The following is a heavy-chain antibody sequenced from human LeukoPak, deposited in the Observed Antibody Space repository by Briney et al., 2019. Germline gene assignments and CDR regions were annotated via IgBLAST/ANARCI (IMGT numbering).Heavy chain of an antibody. Sequence: GGSLRLSCAASGFIFSSYSIHWVRQAPGKGLEWVSLISWDGGSSYYADSVKGRFTISRDNSKNSLYLQMNSLRAEDTALYYCAKDSVAVTGTGNIDYWGQGTLVTVSS. V-gene: IGHV3-43D*03. CDR1: GFIFSSYS. J-gene: IGHJ4*02. CDR3: AKDSVAVTGTGNIDY. CDR2: ISWDGGSS. D-gene: IGHD6-19*01.